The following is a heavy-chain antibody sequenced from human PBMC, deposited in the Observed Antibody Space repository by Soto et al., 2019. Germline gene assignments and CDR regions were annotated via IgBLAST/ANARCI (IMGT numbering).Heavy chain of an antibody. D-gene: IGHD6-19*01. J-gene: IGHJ4*02. CDR1: GYSFTSYW. CDR3: ARRSPTVANWLKQWLQRAEEDFAY. CDR2: IDPSDSYT. Sequence: GESLKISCKGSGYSFTSYWISWVRQMPGKGLEWMGRIDPSDSYTNYSPSFQGHVTISADKSISTAYLQWSSLKASDTAMYYCARRSPTVANWLKQWLQRAEEDFAYWGQGTRVPVS. V-gene: IGHV5-10-1*01.